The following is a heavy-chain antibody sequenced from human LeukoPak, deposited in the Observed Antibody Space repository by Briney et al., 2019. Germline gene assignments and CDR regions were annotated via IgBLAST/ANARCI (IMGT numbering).Heavy chain of an antibody. D-gene: IGHD2-21*01. CDR1: GRSISSSSSY. CDR2: IYTSGTT. J-gene: IGHJ5*02. V-gene: IGHV4-39*07. CDR3: ARAPQRSYQHNWFDP. Sequence: SETLSLACSVSGRSISSSSSYWAWIRQSPGKGLEWIGSIYTSGTTHYSPSLKSRVTISVDTSKNQFSLKLSSVTAADTAVYYCARAPQRSYQHNWFDPWGQGTLVTVSS.